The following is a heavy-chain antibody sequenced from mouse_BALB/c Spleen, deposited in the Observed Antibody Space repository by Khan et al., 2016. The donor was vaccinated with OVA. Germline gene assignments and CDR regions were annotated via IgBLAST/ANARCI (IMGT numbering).Heavy chain of an antibody. CDR2: INPSISYT. CDR1: GYTFVNYW. V-gene: IGHV1-7*01. Sequence: QVQLKESGAELAKPGASVKMSCKASGYTFVNYWILWVKQRPGQGLEWIGYINPSISYTENTQNFNDKDPLTADKSSSTAYMQLSSLTSEDSAVYYCARRGRRWDFDDWGKGTTLTVSS. CDR3: ARRGRRWDFDD. J-gene: IGHJ2*01. D-gene: IGHD1-1*01.